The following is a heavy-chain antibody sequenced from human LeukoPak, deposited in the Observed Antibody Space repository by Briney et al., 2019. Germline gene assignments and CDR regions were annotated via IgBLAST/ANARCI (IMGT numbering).Heavy chain of an antibody. CDR3: ARGLHYDFWSGYYFDY. Sequence: ASVKVSCKASGYTFTDYYMHWVRQAPGQGLEWMGWINPNSGGTNYAQKFQGRVTMTRDTSISTAYMELSRLRSDDTAVYYCARGLHYDFWSGYYFDYWGQGTLVTVSS. D-gene: IGHD3-3*01. CDR2: INPNSGGT. V-gene: IGHV1-2*02. CDR1: GYTFTDYY. J-gene: IGHJ4*02.